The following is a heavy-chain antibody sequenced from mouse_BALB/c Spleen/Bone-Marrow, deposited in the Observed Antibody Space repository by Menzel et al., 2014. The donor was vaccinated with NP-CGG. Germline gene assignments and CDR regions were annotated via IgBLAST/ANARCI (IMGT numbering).Heavy chain of an antibody. CDR2: INPYNGDT. D-gene: IGHD1-1*01. J-gene: IGHJ3*01. CDR3: ARGYYDSSSWFAY. V-gene: IGHV1-20*02. Sequence: EVHLVESGPELVKPGASVKISCKASGYSFTGYFMNWVMQSHGKSLEWIGRINPYNGDTFYNQKFKGKATLTVDKSSSTAHMELRSLASEDSAVYYCARGYYDSSSWFAYWGQGTLVTVSA. CDR1: GYSFTGYF.